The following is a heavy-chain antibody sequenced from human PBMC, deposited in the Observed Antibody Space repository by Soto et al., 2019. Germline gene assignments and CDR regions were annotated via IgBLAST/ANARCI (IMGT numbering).Heavy chain of an antibody. J-gene: IGHJ4*02. CDR2: INAGNGNT. Sequence: ASVKVSCKASEYTFTSYVMHWVRQAPGQSLEWMGWINAGNGNTKYSQKFQDRVTITRDTSASTAYMDLSSLRSEDTAVYYCARELQGLYYFDYWGQGTLVTVSS. D-gene: IGHD4-4*01. CDR3: ARELQGLYYFDY. CDR1: EYTFTSYV. V-gene: IGHV1-3*01.